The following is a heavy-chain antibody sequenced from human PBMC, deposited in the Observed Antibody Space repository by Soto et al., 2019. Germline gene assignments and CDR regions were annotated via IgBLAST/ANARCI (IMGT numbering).Heavy chain of an antibody. Sequence: EVQLVESGGGLVQPGGSLRLSCAASGFTFSSYWMHWVRQAPGKGLVWVSRINSDGSSTSYADSVMGRFTISRDNAKNTLYLQMNSLRAEDTAVYYCARGWFGELFGYYFDYWGQGTLVTVSS. CDR1: GFTFSSYW. CDR3: ARGWFGELFGYYFDY. D-gene: IGHD3-10*01. V-gene: IGHV3-74*01. J-gene: IGHJ4*02. CDR2: INSDGSST.